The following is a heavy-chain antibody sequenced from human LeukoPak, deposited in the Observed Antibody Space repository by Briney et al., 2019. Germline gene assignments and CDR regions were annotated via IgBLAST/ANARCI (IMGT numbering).Heavy chain of an antibody. Sequence: ASVKVSCKAPGGTFNRYGISWVRQAPGQGLEWMGGFNPMFGTTNYAQKFKGRVTISTDESTTTSYMELSGLKSEDTAVYYCARAGYCTNAICPRGLYYYYYMDVWGRGTTVTVSS. V-gene: IGHV1-69*05. CDR2: FNPMFGTT. CDR1: GGTFNRYG. CDR3: ARAGYCTNAICPRGLYYYYYMDV. J-gene: IGHJ6*03. D-gene: IGHD2-8*01.